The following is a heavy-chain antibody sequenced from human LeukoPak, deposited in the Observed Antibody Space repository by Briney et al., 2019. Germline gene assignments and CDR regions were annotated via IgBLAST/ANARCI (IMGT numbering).Heavy chain of an antibody. CDR3: ARGAYYYDSSGYYDYYFDY. CDR2: IYYSGST. V-gene: IGHV4-59*01. D-gene: IGHD3-22*01. Sequence: NPSETLSLTCTVSGGSISSYYWSWIRQPPGKGLEWIGYIYYSGSTNYNPSLKSRVTISVDTSKNQFSLKLSSVTAADTAVYYCARGAYYYDSSGYYDYYFDYWGQGTLVTVSS. J-gene: IGHJ4*02. CDR1: GGSISSYY.